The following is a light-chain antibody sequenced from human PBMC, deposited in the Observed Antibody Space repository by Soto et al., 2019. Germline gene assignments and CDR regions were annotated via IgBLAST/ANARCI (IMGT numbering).Light chain of an antibody. J-gene: IGKJ1*01. CDR3: EQYDSSPVT. Sequence: EIVLTQSPGTLSLSPGERATLSCRASQSVSSSYLAWYQQKPGQAPRLLIYGASSRATGIPDRFSGSGSGTDFTLTIRRLEPEDLGGYYCEQYDSSPVTFGHGTKVEIK. CDR2: GAS. CDR1: QSVSSSY. V-gene: IGKV3-20*01.